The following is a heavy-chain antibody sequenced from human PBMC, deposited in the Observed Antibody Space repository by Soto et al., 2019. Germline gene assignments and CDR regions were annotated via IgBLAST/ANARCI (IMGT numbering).Heavy chain of an antibody. D-gene: IGHD6-19*01. CDR2: LSGSGTST. V-gene: IGHV3-23*01. J-gene: IGHJ4*02. Sequence: GGSLRLSCAASGFSFVNYAMNWVRQAPGKGLEWVSGLSGSGTSTYYADSVKGRFTISRDNSSDTLFLQMNSLTADDTAVYYCAKATTNGGWFNPFDSWGQGALVTVSS. CDR3: AKATTNGGWFNPFDS. CDR1: GFSFVNYA.